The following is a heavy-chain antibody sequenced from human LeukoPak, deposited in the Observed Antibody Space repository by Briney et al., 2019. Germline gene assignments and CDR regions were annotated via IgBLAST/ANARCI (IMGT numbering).Heavy chain of an antibody. Sequence: GASVKVSCKASGYTFTGYYMHWVRQAPGQRLEWMGWINAGNGNTKYSQEFQGRVTITRDTSASTAYMELSSLRSEDMAVYYCARGGDYDYVWGSYLEDYFDYWGQGTLVTVSS. D-gene: IGHD3-16*02. J-gene: IGHJ4*02. CDR3: ARGGDYDYVWGSYLEDYFDY. CDR1: GYTFTGYY. CDR2: INAGNGNT. V-gene: IGHV1-3*03.